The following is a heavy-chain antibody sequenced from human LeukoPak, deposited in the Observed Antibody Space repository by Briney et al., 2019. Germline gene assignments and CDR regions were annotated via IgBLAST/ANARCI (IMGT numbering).Heavy chain of an antibody. CDR2: VYYTGRS. CDR3: ARGSITVVPAFDI. D-gene: IGHD3-3*01. J-gene: IGHJ3*02. Sequence: SSETLSLTCTLSGGSISTYFWSWIRQPPGKGLEWVGNVYYTGRSRYNPSLKSRATISVDTSKNQFSLKVNSVTAADTAVYYCARGSITVVPAFDIWGQGTMVTVSS. V-gene: IGHV4-59*12. CDR1: GGSISTYF.